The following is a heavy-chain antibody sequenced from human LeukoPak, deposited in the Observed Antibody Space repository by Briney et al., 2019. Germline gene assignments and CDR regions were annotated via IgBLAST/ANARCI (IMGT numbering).Heavy chain of an antibody. CDR1: GYTFTNYG. CDR2: ISGDNGNT. D-gene: IGHD3-22*01. CDR3: ARDCDRSGYYCY. Sequence: GASVKVSCKASGYTFTNYGISWVRQAPGQGLEWMGWISGDNGNTYYAQKLQARITMTTDTSTSTAYMELRSLRSDDTAVCYCARDCDRSGYYCYWGQGTLVTVSS. J-gene: IGHJ4*02. V-gene: IGHV1-18*01.